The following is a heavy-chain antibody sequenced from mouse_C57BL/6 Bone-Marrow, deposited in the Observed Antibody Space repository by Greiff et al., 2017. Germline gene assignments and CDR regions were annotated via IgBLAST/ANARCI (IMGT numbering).Heavy chain of an antibody. CDR3: ARVLLYYYAMDY. CDR2: ISDGGSYT. J-gene: IGHJ4*01. CDR1: GFTFSSYA. Sequence: DVMLVESGGGLVKPGGSLKLSCAASGFTFSSYAMSWVRQTPEKRLEWVATISDGGSYTYYPDNVKGRFTISRDNAKNNLYLQMSHLKSEDTAMYYCARVLLYYYAMDYGGQGTSVTVSS. V-gene: IGHV5-4*03.